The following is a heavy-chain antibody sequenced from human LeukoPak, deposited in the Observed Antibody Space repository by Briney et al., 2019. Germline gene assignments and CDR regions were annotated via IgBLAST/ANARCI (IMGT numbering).Heavy chain of an antibody. J-gene: IGHJ4*02. Sequence: GGSLRLSCAASGLTFSSYWMSWVRQAPGKGLEWVANIKQDGSEKYYVDSVKGRFTISRDNAKNSLYLQMNSLRAEDTAVYYCAREMRYSSGYFDYWGQGTLVTVSS. D-gene: IGHD6-19*01. CDR1: GLTFSSYW. V-gene: IGHV3-7*03. CDR3: AREMRYSSGYFDY. CDR2: IKQDGSEK.